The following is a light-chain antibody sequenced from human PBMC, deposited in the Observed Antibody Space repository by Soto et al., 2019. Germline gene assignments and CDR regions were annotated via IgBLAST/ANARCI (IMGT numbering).Light chain of an antibody. CDR2: DAS. Sequence: EIVLTQSPGRLSLSPGDTATLSCRASQSVSLYLAWYQQKPGQVPRLLIYDASQRATGIPERFSGSGSDKDFILTITSLEPEDSAVYYCQQRRTLQGTFGPGTKVEI. V-gene: IGKV3-11*01. J-gene: IGKJ3*01. CDR3: QQRRTLQGT. CDR1: QSVSLY.